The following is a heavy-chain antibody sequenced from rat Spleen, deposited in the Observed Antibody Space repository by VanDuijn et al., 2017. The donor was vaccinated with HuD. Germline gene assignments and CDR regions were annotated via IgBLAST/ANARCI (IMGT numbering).Heavy chain of an antibody. D-gene: IGHD1-2*01. CDR2: IIYDGSST. V-gene: IGHV5-29*01. J-gene: IGHJ1*01. CDR3: ASEQLYPYWYFDF. CDR1: GFTFSDYA. Sequence: EVQLVESGGGLVQPGRSLKLSCAASGFTFSDYAMAWVRQAPERGLEWVGTIIYDGSSTYYRDSVKGRFTISRDNAKSTLYLQMDSLRSEDTATYYCASEQLYPYWYFDFGGPGTMVTVSS.